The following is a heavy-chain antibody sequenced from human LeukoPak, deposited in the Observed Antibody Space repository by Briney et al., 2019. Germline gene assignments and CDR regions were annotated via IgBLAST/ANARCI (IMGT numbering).Heavy chain of an antibody. CDR2: IRYDGSDK. CDR1: GFTFSNYG. D-gene: IGHD7-27*01. Sequence: GGSLRLSCTASGFTFSNYGMYWVRQAPGKGLEWVAFIRYDGSDKYYADSVKGRFIISRDNSKNTLYLQMDSLRPEDTAVYYCAKGQLGIQSSKWFDPWGQGTLVTVSS. V-gene: IGHV3-30*02. J-gene: IGHJ5*02. CDR3: AKGQLGIQSSKWFDP.